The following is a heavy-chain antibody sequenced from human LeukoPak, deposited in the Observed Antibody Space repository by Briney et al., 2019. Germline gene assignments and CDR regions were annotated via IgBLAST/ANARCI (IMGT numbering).Heavy chain of an antibody. D-gene: IGHD3-22*01. J-gene: IGHJ5*02. CDR2: IYHSGST. Sequence: SETLSLTCAGSGYSISSGYYWGWIRQPPGKGLEWIGSIYHSGSTYYNPSLKSRVTISVDTSKNQFSLKLSSVTAADTAVYYCARHSTMIVVGWFDPWGQGTLVTVSS. V-gene: IGHV4-38-2*01. CDR3: ARHSTMIVVGWFDP. CDR1: GYSISSGYY.